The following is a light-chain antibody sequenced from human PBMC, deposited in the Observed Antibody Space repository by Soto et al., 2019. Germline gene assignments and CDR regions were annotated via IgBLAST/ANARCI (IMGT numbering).Light chain of an antibody. CDR2: GVS. J-gene: IGLJ1*01. CDR3: FSSRITSTLYV. V-gene: IGLV2-14*01. CDR1: SSDVGGYNY. Sequence: QSALTQPASVSGSPGQSITISCTGTSSDVGGYNYVSWYQQHPGKAPKLMLYGVSNRPSGVSNRFSGSKSGNTASLTISGLQAEEEAAYYCFSSRITSTLYVFGSGTKLTVL.